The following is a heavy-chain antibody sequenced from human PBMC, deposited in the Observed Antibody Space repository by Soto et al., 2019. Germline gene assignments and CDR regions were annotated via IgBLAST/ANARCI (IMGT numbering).Heavy chain of an antibody. V-gene: IGHV1-46*01. CDR1: GYTFTSYY. J-gene: IGHJ3*02. Sequence: ASVKVSCKASGYTFTSYYMRWVRQAPGQGLEWMGIINPSGGSTSYAQKFQGRVTMTRDTSTSTVYMELSSLRSEDTAVYYCARGLVVTATRYVFDIWGQGTMVTVSS. CDR2: INPSGGST. D-gene: IGHD2-21*02. CDR3: ARGLVVTATRYVFDI.